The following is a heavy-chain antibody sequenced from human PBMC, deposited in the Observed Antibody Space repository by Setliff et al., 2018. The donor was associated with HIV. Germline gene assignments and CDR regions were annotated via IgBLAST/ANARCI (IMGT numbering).Heavy chain of an antibody. CDR2: FHYSGST. D-gene: IGHD1-26*01. V-gene: IGHV4-39*07. J-gene: IGHJ4*02. CDR1: GGSIGSSSYY. CDR3: AKDGINSGAYPPYYFDY. Sequence: PSETLSLTCTVSGGSIGSSSYYWGWIRQPPGKGLEWIGSFHYSGSTFYNPSLKSRFTMSRDNAKNSLYLQMNSLRVEDTAVYYCAKDGINSGAYPPYYFDYWGQGTLVTVSS.